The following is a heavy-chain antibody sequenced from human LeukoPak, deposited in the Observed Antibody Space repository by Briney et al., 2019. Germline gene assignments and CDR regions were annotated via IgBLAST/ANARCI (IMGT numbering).Heavy chain of an antibody. V-gene: IGHV3-7*01. CDR2: ISPDGSEK. CDR3: ARGSWTAAGY. CDR1: GFTFKTFV. J-gene: IGHJ4*02. Sequence: GGSLRLSWAASGFTFKTFVMIWVRPAPGKGLGGVASISPDGSEKYSANSVKGRLPSSRDNAKNSLYLQMNSLRVEDTAVYYCARGSWTAAGYWGQGTLVTVSS. D-gene: IGHD6-13*01.